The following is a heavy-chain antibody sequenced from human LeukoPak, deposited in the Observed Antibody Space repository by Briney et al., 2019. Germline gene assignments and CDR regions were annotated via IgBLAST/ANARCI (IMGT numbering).Heavy chain of an antibody. J-gene: IGHJ3*02. CDR2: ISYIGST. Sequence: SETLSLTCTVSGGSISTHYWSWLRQPPGKGLEWIGYISYIGSTNYNPSLKSRVTISVDTSKNQFSLKLSSVTAADAAVYFCARDPTTVTKGLDIWGQGTMVTVSS. V-gene: IGHV4-59*11. CDR1: GGSISTHY. CDR3: ARDPTTVTKGLDI. D-gene: IGHD4-17*01.